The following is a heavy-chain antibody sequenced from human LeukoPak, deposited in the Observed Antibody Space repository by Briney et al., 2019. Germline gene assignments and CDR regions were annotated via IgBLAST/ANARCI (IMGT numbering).Heavy chain of an antibody. Sequence: PSETLSLTCAVYGGSFSGYYWSWIRQPPGKGLEWIGEINHSGITNYNPSLKSRVTISVDTSKNQFSLKLSSVTAADTAVYYCARELYDSVDYWGQGTLVTVSS. CDR3: ARELYDSVDY. J-gene: IGHJ4*02. CDR1: GGSFSGYY. CDR2: INHSGIT. D-gene: IGHD3-22*01. V-gene: IGHV4-34*01.